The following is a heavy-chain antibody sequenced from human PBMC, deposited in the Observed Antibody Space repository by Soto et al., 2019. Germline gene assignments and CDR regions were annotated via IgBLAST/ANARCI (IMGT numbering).Heavy chain of an antibody. V-gene: IGHV3-21*01. D-gene: IGHD6-13*01. J-gene: IGHJ5*02. CDR3: TRDASRDSSARGWFDP. CDR2: ISSNSAYI. CDR1: GFTFSVYW. Sequence: LRLSCEASGFTFSVYWMHWVRQAPGKGLEWVSTISSNSAYIYYTDALRGRFTISRDNAKNSLHLQMNSLRAEDTAVYYCTRDASRDSSARGWFDPWGPGTLVTVSS.